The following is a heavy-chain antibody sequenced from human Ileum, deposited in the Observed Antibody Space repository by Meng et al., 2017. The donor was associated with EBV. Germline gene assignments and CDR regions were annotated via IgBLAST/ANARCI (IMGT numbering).Heavy chain of an antibody. CDR2: ISAFNGNT. V-gene: IGHV1-18*01. Sequence: VQLVASGAEVKKPAASVKVSCKASGYTFTSYGINWVRQAPGQGLEWMGWISAFNGNTDYAQKFQGRVTMTTDTSTTTTYMELRSLRSDDTAVYYCVNQGVFGEFRFDYWGQGTLVTVSS. J-gene: IGHJ4*02. CDR3: VNQGVFGEFRFDY. D-gene: IGHD3-10*02. CDR1: GYTFTSYG.